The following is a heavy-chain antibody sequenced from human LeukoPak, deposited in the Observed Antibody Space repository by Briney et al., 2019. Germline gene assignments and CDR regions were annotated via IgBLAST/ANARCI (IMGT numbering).Heavy chain of an antibody. CDR3: ASDSYSRD. J-gene: IGHJ4*01. D-gene: IGHD3-10*01. CDR1: GVIVSSSD. Sequence: GGSLRLSCAASGVIVSSSDMSWVRQAPGKGLEWVSLIQTNENTYYADSVTGRFTISRANSKNPLYLDINSLRAEDTAVHHCASDSYSRDWGHGTLVTVSS. V-gene: IGHV3-53*01. CDR2: IQTNENT.